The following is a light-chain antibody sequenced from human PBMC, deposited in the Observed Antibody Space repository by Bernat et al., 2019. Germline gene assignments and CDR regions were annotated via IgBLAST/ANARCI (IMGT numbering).Light chain of an antibody. J-gene: IGKJ2*01. CDR1: QSLVDSDGNSY. CDR2: KIF. Sequence: DIVMTQTPLSSPVTLGQPASISCRSSQSLVDSDGNSYLSWLQQRPGQPPRLLVYKIFNRFSGVPDRFSGSGAGTDFTLKISRVEAEDVGVYYCMQVKQFPYTICQGTKLEIK. CDR3: MQVKQFPYT. V-gene: IGKV2-24*01.